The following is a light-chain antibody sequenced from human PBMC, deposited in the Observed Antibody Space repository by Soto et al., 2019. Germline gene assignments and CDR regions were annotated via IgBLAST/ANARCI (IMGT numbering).Light chain of an antibody. CDR3: SSFKGTNSFV. V-gene: IGLV2-8*01. CDR2: EGS. J-gene: IGLJ1*01. Sequence: QSALTQPPSASGSPGQSVTIPCTGTYSDIGAYNYVSWYQQRPGEAPKLIIYEGSKRPSGVPDRLFASKSGNTASLTVSGLQADDEANYYCSSFKGTNSFVCGTGTKLTVL. CDR1: YSDIGAYNY.